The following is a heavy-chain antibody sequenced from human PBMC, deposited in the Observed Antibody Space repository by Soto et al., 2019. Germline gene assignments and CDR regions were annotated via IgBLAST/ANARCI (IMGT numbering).Heavy chain of an antibody. D-gene: IGHD1-26*01. CDR1: GGSMRTYY. J-gene: IGHJ6*02. Sequence: SETLSLTCTVSGGSMRTYYWGWIRQPAGNPLEWIGRIYPSGTTNYNPSLKSRVTLSLDTSKNQFSLNLSSVTAADTAVYYCAREGASGFGMDVWGQGTTVIVSS. CDR3: AREGASGFGMDV. CDR2: IYPSGTT. V-gene: IGHV4-4*07.